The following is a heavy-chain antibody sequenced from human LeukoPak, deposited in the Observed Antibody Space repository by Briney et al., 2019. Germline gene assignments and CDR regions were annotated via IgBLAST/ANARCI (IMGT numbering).Heavy chain of an antibody. CDR2: INHSGST. CDR3: ARGLGAAGDY. V-gene: IGHV4-34*01. CDR1: GGSFSGYY. D-gene: IGHD6-13*01. Sequence: SETLSLTCAVYGGSFSGYYWSWIRQPPGEGLEWIGEINHSGSTNYNPSLKSRVTISVDTSKNQFSLKLSSVTAADTAVYYCARGLGAAGDYWGQGTLVTVSS. J-gene: IGHJ4*02.